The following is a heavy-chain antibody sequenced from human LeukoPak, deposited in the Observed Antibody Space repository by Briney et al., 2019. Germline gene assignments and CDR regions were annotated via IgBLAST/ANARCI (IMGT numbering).Heavy chain of an antibody. CDR2: IYSGGST. CDR1: GFTFSDQY. D-gene: IGHD5-12*01. CDR3: ARVRSGYDFDAFDI. J-gene: IGHJ3*02. V-gene: IGHV3-53*04. Sequence: GGSLRLSCAASGFTFSDQYMDWVRQTPGKGLEWVSVIYSGGSTYYADSVKGRFTISRHNSKNTLYLQMNSLRAEDTAVYYCARVRSGYDFDAFDIWGQGTMVTVSS.